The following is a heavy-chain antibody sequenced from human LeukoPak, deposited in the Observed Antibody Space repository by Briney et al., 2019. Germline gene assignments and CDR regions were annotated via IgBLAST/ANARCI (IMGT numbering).Heavy chain of an antibody. D-gene: IGHD5-24*01. V-gene: IGHV4-4*07. CDR1: GGSISSYY. J-gene: IGHJ5*02. CDR2: ISTSGST. CDR3: ASGTYGYNL. Sequence: KTSETLSLTCTVPGGSISSYYWGWIRQPAGKGLEWIGRISTSGSTDYNPSLRSRVSMSVDTSKNQFYLMLSSVTAADTAVYYCASGTYGYNLWGQGTLVTVSS.